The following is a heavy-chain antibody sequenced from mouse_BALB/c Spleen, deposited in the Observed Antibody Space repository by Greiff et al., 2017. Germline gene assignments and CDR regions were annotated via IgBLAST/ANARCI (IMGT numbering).Heavy chain of an antibody. Sequence: EVKLQESGPGLVKPSQSLSLTCSVTGYSITSGYYWNWIRQFPGNKLEWMGYISYDGSNNYNPSLKNRISITRDTSKNQFFLKLNSVTTEDTATYYCARVGTARAPLAYWGQGTLVTVSA. CDR2: ISYDGSN. V-gene: IGHV3-6*02. CDR1: GYSITSGYY. D-gene: IGHD3-2*01. CDR3: ARVGTARAPLAY. J-gene: IGHJ3*01.